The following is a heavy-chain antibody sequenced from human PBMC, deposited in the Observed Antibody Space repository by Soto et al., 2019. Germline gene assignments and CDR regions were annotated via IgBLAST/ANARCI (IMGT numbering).Heavy chain of an antibody. D-gene: IGHD2-15*01. J-gene: IGHJ6*02. V-gene: IGHV6-1*01. CDR2: TYYRSKWYN. CDR3: ARGGAVVVVAATLDYYYYGMDV. CDR1: GDSVSSNSAA. Sequence: SQTLSLTCAISGDSVSSNSAAWNWIRQSPSRGLEWLGRTYYRSKWYNDYAVSVKSRITINPDTSKNQFSLQLNSVTPEDTAVYYCARGGAVVVVAATLDYYYYGMDVWGQGTTVTAP.